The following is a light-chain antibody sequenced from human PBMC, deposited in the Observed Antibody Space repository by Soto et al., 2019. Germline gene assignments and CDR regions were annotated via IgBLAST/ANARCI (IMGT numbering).Light chain of an antibody. J-gene: IGLJ3*02. CDR1: TANIGAGHD. CDR3: QSYDSSLSGWV. CDR2: GNT. Sequence: QSVLTQPPSVSGAPGHRVTISCTGSTANIGAGHDVHWYQQLPGTAPQLLIYGNTNRPSGVPDRYSGSKSGTSASLAITGLQAEDEADYYCQSYDSSLSGWVFGGGTKLTVL. V-gene: IGLV1-40*01.